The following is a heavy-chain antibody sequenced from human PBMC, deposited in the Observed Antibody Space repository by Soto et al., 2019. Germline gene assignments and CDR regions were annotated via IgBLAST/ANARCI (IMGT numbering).Heavy chain of an antibody. D-gene: IGHD3-16*01. CDR2: IKAGNGDT. V-gene: IGHV1-3*01. CDR1: GYTFTRNA. J-gene: IGHJ4*02. CDR3: ARAENDYSTLDY. Sequence: QVQLVQSGAEVKKPGASVKVSCKASGYTFTRNAIHWVRQAPGQRLEWIGRIKAGNGDTKYSQKFQDRVTITRDTSASAAYMELSTLGSEDTSVYYCARAENDYSTLDYWGQGTLVTVSS.